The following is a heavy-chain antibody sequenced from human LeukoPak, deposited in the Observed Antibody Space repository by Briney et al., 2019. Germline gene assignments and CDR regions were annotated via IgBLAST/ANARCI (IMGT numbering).Heavy chain of an antibody. CDR2: ISLDGNNE. J-gene: IGHJ4*01. Sequence: GRPLRLSCAASGFTFRNYYMHWVRQAPGKGLEWVAVISLDGNNEYYADSVKGRFSLSRDNSMNTLYLQLNSLRTEDTAMYYCARDLSGHWTYDYWGQGTLVTVSS. CDR1: GFTFRNYY. V-gene: IGHV3-30-3*01. CDR3: ARDLSGHWTYDY. D-gene: IGHD1-1*01.